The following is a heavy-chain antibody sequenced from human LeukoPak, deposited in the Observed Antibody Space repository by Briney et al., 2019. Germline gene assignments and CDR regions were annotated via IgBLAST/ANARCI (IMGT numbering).Heavy chain of an antibody. J-gene: IGHJ4*02. CDR2: ISAYNGNT. D-gene: IGHD1-26*01. V-gene: IGHV1-18*01. Sequence: GASVKVSCKASGYTFTSYGISWVRQAPGQGLEWMGWISAYNGNTNYAQKLQGRVTMTTDTSTSTAYMELRSLRSDDTAVYYCARDRAYSGSYYLDYWDQGTLVTVSS. CDR1: GYTFTSYG. CDR3: ARDRAYSGSYYLDY.